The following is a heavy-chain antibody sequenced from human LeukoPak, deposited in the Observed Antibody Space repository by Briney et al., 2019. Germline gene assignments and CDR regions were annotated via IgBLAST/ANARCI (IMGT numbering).Heavy chain of an antibody. CDR2: IYHSGTT. V-gene: IGHV4-38-2*02. CDR1: NYSITSGYY. CDR3: ARVSRGYDILY. J-gene: IGHJ4*02. D-gene: IGHD3-9*01. Sequence: SETLSLTCTVSNYSITSGYYWGWIRQPPGKGLERIGSIYHSGTTYYNPSLKSRVTISVDTSKNQFSLNLSSVTAADTAVYYCARVSRGYDILYWGQGTLVTVSS.